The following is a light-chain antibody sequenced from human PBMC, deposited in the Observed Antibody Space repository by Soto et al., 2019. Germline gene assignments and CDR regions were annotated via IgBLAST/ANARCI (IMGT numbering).Light chain of an antibody. J-gene: IGKJ1*01. CDR1: QSVSSN. CDR3: QHYNNWPRT. Sequence: EIVMTQSPATLSVSPGERATLSCRASQSVSSNLAWYQQKPGQAPMLLIYGASTRATGIPARFSGSGSGTVFTLTISSLQSEDFAVYYCQHYNNWPRTFGQGTKVEIK. V-gene: IGKV3-15*01. CDR2: GAS.